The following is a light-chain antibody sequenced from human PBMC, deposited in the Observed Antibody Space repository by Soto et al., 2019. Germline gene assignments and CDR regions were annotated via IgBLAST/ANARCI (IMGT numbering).Light chain of an antibody. CDR2: GAS. CDR1: QTINSNY. CDR3: QQCDRSPWT. J-gene: IGKJ1*01. Sequence: EIVLTQSPGTLSLSPGERATLSRRASQTINSNYLVWFQQKPGQAPRLLIYGASSRATGIPDRFSGSGSGTDFTLTISSLEPEDFAVYYCQQCDRSPWTFGQGTKVEIK. V-gene: IGKV3-20*01.